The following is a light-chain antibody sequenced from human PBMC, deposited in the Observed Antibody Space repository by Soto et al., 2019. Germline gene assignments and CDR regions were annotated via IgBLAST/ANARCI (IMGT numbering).Light chain of an antibody. V-gene: IGKV3-11*01. Sequence: EIVLTQSPATLSLSPGERATLSCRASQSVGSYLAWYQQKPGQAPRLLIYDAFNRATGIPARFSGSGSGTDFTLTISSLEPEDFAVYYCQQRSSWLPLTFGGGTKVEIK. CDR3: QQRSSWLPLT. CDR2: DAF. J-gene: IGKJ4*01. CDR1: QSVGSY.